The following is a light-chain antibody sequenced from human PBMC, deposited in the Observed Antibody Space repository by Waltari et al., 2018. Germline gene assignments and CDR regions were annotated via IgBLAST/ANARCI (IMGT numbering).Light chain of an antibody. J-gene: IGKJ1*01. V-gene: IGKV4-1*01. Sequence: DIVMTQSPDALAVSLGERATINCKSSQCVLYSSNNKNYLVWYQQKPGRPPKLFISWASTRESGVPDRFICSGAGTDFTLTISSLQAEDVAVYYCQQYYSTPRTFGQGTKVEIK. CDR3: QQYYSTPRT. CDR2: WAS. CDR1: QCVLYSSNNKNY.